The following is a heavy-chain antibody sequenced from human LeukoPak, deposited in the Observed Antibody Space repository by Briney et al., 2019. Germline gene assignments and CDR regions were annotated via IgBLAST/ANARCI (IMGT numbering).Heavy chain of an antibody. Sequence: RAGGSLRLSCAASGFTFSNSAMNWVRQAPGKGLEWVSYISSSGSTMYYADSVKGRFTISRDNAKNSLYLQMNSLRAEDTAVYYCARGDYYDTSGYRGGYYYYGMDVWGQGTTVTVSS. D-gene: IGHD3-22*01. V-gene: IGHV3-48*03. CDR1: GFTFSNSA. CDR2: ISSSGSTM. J-gene: IGHJ6*02. CDR3: ARGDYYDTSGYRGGYYYYGMDV.